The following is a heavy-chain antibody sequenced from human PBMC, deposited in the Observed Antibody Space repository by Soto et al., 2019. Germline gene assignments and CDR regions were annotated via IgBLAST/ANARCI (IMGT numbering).Heavy chain of an antibody. CDR3: ARDRSHYGDYLIDY. J-gene: IGHJ4*02. D-gene: IGHD4-17*01. V-gene: IGHV3-33*01. Sequence: GGSLRLSCAASGFTFSSYGMHWVRQAPGKGLEWVAVIWYDGSNKYYADSVKGRFTISRDNSKNTLYLQMNSLRAEDTAVYYCARDRSHYGDYLIDYWGQGTLVTVSS. CDR2: IWYDGSNK. CDR1: GFTFSSYG.